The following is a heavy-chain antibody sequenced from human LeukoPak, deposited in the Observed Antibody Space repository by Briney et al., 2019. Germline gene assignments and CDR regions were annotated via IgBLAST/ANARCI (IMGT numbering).Heavy chain of an antibody. CDR2: IDTEGSDT. V-gene: IGHV3-74*01. J-gene: IGHJ4*02. Sequence: GGSLRLSCAASGFTFSSIWMHWVRQGPGKGVGWGSRIDTEGSDTSYADSVKGRFTISRDNAKNTLYLQMNSLRVEDTAVYYCARDRYPAAREFDYWGQGTLVTVSS. D-gene: IGHD2-2*01. CDR1: GFTFSSIW. CDR3: ARDRYPAAREFDY.